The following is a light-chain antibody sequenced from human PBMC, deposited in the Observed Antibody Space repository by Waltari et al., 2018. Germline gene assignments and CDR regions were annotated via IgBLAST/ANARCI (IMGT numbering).Light chain of an antibody. Sequence: EIVVTQFPATLSVSLGERATLSCRASQSVRSDFAWYRQKPGQAPRLLIYGASTRATGVSARFSGSGSGTEFTLTITSLQSEDSAVYFCQQYNNWPLTFGGGTKVEIK. CDR2: GAS. J-gene: IGKJ4*01. CDR3: QQYNNWPLT. CDR1: QSVRSD. V-gene: IGKV3-15*01.